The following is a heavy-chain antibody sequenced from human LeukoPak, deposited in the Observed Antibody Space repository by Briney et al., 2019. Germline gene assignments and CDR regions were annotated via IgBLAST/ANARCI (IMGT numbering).Heavy chain of an antibody. CDR1: GFSFISYT. CDR2: MSYDGSHK. J-gene: IGHJ4*02. D-gene: IGHD5-12*01. V-gene: IGHV3-30*04. Sequence: GRSLRLSCVASGFSFISYTMHWVRQAPGKGLEWVAVMSYDGSHKYLADSVKGRFTISRDNSKNTLYLQVNSLRVEDTAIYYCARDVGGYAFDYWGQGTLVTVSS. CDR3: ARDVGGYAFDY.